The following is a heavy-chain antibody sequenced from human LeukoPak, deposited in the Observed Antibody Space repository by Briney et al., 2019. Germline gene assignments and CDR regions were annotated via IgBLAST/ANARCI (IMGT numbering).Heavy chain of an antibody. D-gene: IGHD3-9*01. CDR3: ARLRYFDWPFDY. CDR1: GLALSAYA. V-gene: IGHV3-30*04. CDR2: MSYDGSNL. J-gene: IGHJ4*02. Sequence: PGGSLRLSCAASGLALSAYAMHWYRQTPDKGLEWLALMSYDGSNLYYAESVRGRFTISKDTSKDTLYLQMNSLRAEDTAVYYCARLRYFDWPFDYWGQGTLVTVSS.